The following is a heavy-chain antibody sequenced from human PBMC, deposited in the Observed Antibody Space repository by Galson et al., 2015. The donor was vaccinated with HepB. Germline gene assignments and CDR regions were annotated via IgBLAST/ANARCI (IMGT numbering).Heavy chain of an antibody. CDR3: ARGLRVHARDHYYYGMDV. J-gene: IGHJ6*02. CDR2: ISSSSSYI. Sequence: SLRLSCAASGFTFSSYSMNWVRQAPGKGLEWVSSISSSSSYIYYADSVKGRFTISRDNAKNSLYLQMNSLRAEDTAVYYCARGLRVHARDHYYYGMDVWGQGTTVTVSS. CDR1: GFTFSSYS. D-gene: IGHD1-1*01. V-gene: IGHV3-21*01.